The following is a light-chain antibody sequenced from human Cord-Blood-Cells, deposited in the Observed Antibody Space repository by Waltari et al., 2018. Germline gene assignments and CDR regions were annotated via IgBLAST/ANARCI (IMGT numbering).Light chain of an antibody. Sequence: DIQMTQSPSTLSASVGDRVTLTCRASQSISSWLAWYQQKPGKAPKLLIYKASSLESGVPSRVSGSGSGTEFTLTISSLQPDDFATYYCQQYNSYSPTFGGGTKVEIK. CDR3: QQYNSYSPT. CDR2: KAS. V-gene: IGKV1-5*03. CDR1: QSISSW. J-gene: IGKJ4*01.